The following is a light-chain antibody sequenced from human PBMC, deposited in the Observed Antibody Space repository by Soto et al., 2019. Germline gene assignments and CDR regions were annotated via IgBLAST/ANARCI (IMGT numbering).Light chain of an antibody. CDR3: QQSDSLPIT. J-gene: IGKJ5*01. CDR1: QDISNY. Sequence: DIQMTQSPSSLSASVGARVTITCRASQDISNYLNWYQQRPGKAPKLLIYDASNLERGVPSRFSETRSGTHFTFAITSLQPEDVATYYCQQSDSLPITFGQGTRLEI. V-gene: IGKV1-33*01. CDR2: DAS.